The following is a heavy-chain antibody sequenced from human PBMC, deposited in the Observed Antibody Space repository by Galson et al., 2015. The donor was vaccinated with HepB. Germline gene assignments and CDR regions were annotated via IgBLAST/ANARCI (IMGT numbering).Heavy chain of an antibody. CDR2: IGTAGDT. D-gene: IGHD2-2*01. CDR3: ARARGSTSPDGMDV. CDR1: GFTFSSYD. V-gene: IGHV3-13*01. Sequence: SLRLSCAASGFTFSSYDMHWVRQATGKGLEWVSAIGTAGDTYYPGSVKGRFTISRENAKNSLYLQMNSLRAGDTAVYYCARARGSTSPDGMDVWGQGTTVTVSS. J-gene: IGHJ6*02.